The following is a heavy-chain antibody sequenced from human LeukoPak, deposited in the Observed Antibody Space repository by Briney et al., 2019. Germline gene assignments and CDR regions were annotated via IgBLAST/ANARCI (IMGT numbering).Heavy chain of an antibody. J-gene: IGHJ6*03. V-gene: IGHV4-39*01. CDR1: GGSISSSSYY. Sequence: SETLSLTCTVSGGSISSSSYYWGWIRQPPGKGLEWIGSMYYSGSTYYNPSLKSRVTISVDTSKNQFSLKLSSVTAADTAVYYCASITGHYYYYYMDVWGKGTTVTISS. CDR2: MYYSGST. D-gene: IGHD3-3*01. CDR3: ASITGHYYYYYMDV.